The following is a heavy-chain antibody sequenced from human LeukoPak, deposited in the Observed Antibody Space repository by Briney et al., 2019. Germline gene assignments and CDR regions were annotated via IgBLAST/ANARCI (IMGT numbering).Heavy chain of an antibody. D-gene: IGHD6-25*01. CDR3: ARQGGGFWYFDL. CDR2: IYYSGST. V-gene: IGHV4-59*08. J-gene: IGHJ2*01. CDR1: GGSISSYY. Sequence: SETLSLTCTVSGGSISSYYWSWIRQPPGKGLEWIGYIYYSGSTNYNPSLKSRVTISVDTSKNQFSLKLSPVTAADTAVYYCARQGGGFWYFDLWGRGTLVTVSS.